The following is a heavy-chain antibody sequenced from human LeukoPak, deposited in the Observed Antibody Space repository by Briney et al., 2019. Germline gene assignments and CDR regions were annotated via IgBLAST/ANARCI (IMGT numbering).Heavy chain of an antibody. CDR1: GFTFSSYS. D-gene: IGHD6-13*01. CDR3: ARDRAPRGHSSSWYHPVRAPYYGMDV. J-gene: IGHJ6*02. V-gene: IGHV3-21*01. CDR2: ISGSSRAI. Sequence: GGPLRLSCAASGFTFSSYSMNWFGQAPGKGLECVSSISGSSRAIHYSVSVRGRLTIFRDNAKNSLYLQMNSLRAEDTAVYYCARDRAPRGHSSSWYHPVRAPYYGMDVWGQGTTVTVSS.